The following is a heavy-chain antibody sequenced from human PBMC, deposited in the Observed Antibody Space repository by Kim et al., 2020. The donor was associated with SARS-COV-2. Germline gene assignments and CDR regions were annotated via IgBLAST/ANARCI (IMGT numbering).Heavy chain of an antibody. J-gene: IGHJ4*02. CDR3: AKDYVYSEFSGSYGY. D-gene: IGHD1-26*01. V-gene: IGHV3-23*01. Sequence: DSGKGRFTISRDNSKNTLYLQMNSLRAEDTAVYYCAKDYVYSEFSGSYGYWGQGTLVTVSS.